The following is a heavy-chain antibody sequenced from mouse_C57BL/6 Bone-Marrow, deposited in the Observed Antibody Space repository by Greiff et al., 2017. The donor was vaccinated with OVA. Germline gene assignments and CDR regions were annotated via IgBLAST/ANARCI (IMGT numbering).Heavy chain of an antibody. J-gene: IGHJ3*01. Sequence: DVMLVESGGGLVKPGGSLKLSCAASGFTFSDYGMHWVRQAPEKGLEWVAYISSGSSTIYSADTVKGRFTISSDNAKNTLFLQMAIRRSDDTAMYYCARENGSLVGLRGQGTLVTVSA. CDR1: GFTFSDYG. D-gene: IGHD1-1*01. V-gene: IGHV5-17*01. CDR3: ARENGSLVGL. CDR2: ISSGSSTI.